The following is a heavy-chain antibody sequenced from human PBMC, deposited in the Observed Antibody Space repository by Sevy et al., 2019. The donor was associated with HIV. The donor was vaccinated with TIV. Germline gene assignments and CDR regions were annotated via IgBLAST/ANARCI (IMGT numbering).Heavy chain of an antibody. CDR1: GGSISSYF. CDR2: IYFTGNT. Sequence: TENLSLTCSVSGGSISSYFWTWVRQSPGKGLERIGNIYFTGNTDYSPSLKSRVTLSLDTSKSQFSLTLKSVTATDTAIYFSARDSTSRPRVLDYWGQGTLVPVSS. V-gene: IGHV4-59*01. D-gene: IGHD6-6*01. J-gene: IGHJ4*02. CDR3: ARDSTSRPRVLDY.